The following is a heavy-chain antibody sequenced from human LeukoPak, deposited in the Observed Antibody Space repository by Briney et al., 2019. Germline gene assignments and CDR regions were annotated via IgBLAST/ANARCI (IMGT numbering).Heavy chain of an antibody. J-gene: IGHJ4*02. CDR1: GFTFSSYA. CDR2: ISDSGGST. CDR3: AKSSGMGTTTDRFQDY. D-gene: IGHD1-26*01. Sequence: PGGSLRLSCAASGFTFSSYAMSWVRQAPGKGLEWVSTISDSGGSTFYADSVKGRFTISRDNSKNTLYLQMNSLRAEDTAVYYCAKSSGMGTTTDRFQDYWGQGTLVTVSS. V-gene: IGHV3-23*01.